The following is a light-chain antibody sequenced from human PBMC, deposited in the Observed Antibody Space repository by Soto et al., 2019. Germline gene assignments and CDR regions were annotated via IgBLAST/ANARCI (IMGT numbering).Light chain of an antibody. CDR1: QSISNL. Sequence: DIQMTQSPSTLSASVGDRVTITCRASQSISNLLAWYQQKPGRAPTLLIYKASTLESGVPSRFSGSGSRTEFTLTISSLQPDALATYYCQQYSGYPLTFGQGTRLEIE. CDR3: QQYSGYPLT. V-gene: IGKV1-5*03. CDR2: KAS. J-gene: IGKJ5*01.